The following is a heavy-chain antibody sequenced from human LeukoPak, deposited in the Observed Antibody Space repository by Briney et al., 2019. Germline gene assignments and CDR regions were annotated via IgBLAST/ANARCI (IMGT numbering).Heavy chain of an antibody. D-gene: IGHD6-19*01. J-gene: IGHJ6*02. CDR1: GYTFTGYY. Sequence: ASVTVSCKASGYTFTGYYMHWVRQAPGQGLEWMGWINPNSGGTNYAQKFQGRVTMTRDTSISTAYMELSRLRSDDTAVYYCARESGLYSSGWCEPYYYYGMDVWGQGTTVTVSS. CDR2: INPNSGGT. CDR3: ARESGLYSSGWCEPYYYYGMDV. V-gene: IGHV1-2*02.